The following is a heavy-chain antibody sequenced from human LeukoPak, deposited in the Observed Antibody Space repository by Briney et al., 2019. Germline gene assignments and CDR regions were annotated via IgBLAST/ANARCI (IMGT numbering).Heavy chain of an antibody. CDR2: ISDYNGNT. J-gene: IGHJ6*03. Sequence: ASVKVSCKASGYTFTSYGISWVRQAPGQGLEWMGWISDYNGNTNYAQKLQGRVTMTTDTSTSTAYMELRSLRSDDTAVYYCARDRDDDYGLGSYPTGYMDVWGKGTTVTVSS. CDR3: ARDRDDDYGLGSYPTGYMDV. V-gene: IGHV1-18*01. D-gene: IGHD3-16*02. CDR1: GYTFTSYG.